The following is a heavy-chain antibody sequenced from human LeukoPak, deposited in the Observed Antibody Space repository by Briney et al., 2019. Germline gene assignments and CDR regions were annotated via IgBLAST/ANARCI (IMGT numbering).Heavy chain of an antibody. CDR3: VRDPSNSGNWFDL. V-gene: IGHV3-74*01. CDR2: LGTDGTYT. D-gene: IGHD4-11*01. J-gene: IGHJ5*02. Sequence: SGGSLRLSCAASGFNLRDYWMHRVRQAPGKGLVWVSRLGTDGTYTNYADSVKGRFTISRDNAKNTLYLQMDSLRAEDTAFYYCVRDPSNSGNWFDLWGQGTLVTVSS. CDR1: GFNLRDYW.